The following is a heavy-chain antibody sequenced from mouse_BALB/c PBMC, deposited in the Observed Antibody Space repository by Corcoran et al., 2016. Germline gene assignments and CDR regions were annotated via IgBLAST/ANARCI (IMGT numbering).Heavy chain of an antibody. CDR1: GFNINDTY. D-gene: IGHD4-1*01. CDR3: ASWDGSVDV. CDR2: IDPANGNT. Sequence: EVQLQQSGAELVKPGTPVKMPCTASGFNINDTYMHWVKQRPEQGLEWIGRIDPANGNTKYDPKFQGEATITADTSSNTAYLQLSSLTSEYTSVYYCASWDGSVDVWGAGTTATVSS. J-gene: IGHJ1*01. V-gene: IGHV14-3*02.